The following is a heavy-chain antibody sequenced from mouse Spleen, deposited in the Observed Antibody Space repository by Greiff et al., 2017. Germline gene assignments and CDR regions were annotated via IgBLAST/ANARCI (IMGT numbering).Heavy chain of an antibody. J-gene: IGHJ3*01. CDR1: GFTFSSYA. Sequence: DVQLVESGGGLVKLGGSLKLSCAASGFTFSSYAMSWVRQTPEKRLEWVATISSGGGNTYYPDNMKGRFTISRDNAKNTLYLQMSSLKSEDTAMYYCARQGNAWFAYWGQGTLVTVSA. V-gene: IGHV5-9-3*01. CDR3: ARQGNAWFAY. CDR2: ISSGGGNT.